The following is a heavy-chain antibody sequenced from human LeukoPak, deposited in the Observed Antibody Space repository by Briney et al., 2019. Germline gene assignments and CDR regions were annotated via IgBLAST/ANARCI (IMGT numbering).Heavy chain of an antibody. CDR1: RDSISTGDYY. CDR2: IFYSGNR. Sequence: SQTLSLTCSVSRDSISTGDYYWSWIRQAPGTGLEWIGYIFYSGNRFYNPSLQSRLTISMDTSKNQFSLKLSSVTAADTAVYYCARVSGSCFLPPCYLDYWGQGILVTVSS. V-gene: IGHV4-30-4*01. D-gene: IGHD2-15*01. J-gene: IGHJ4*02. CDR3: ARVSGSCFLPPCYLDY.